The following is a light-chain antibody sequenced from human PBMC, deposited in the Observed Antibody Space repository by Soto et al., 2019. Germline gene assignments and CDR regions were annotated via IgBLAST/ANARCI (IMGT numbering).Light chain of an antibody. Sequence: QSALTQPASVSGSPGQSITIPCPGTSGDVGSYNLVSWYQQHPGKAPKLLIYEVTERPSGVSNRFSGSKSGNTASLTISGLQPDDEADYYCCSDAGNSEVFGTGTKLT. CDR2: EVT. CDR1: SGDVGSYNL. CDR3: CSDAGNSEV. V-gene: IGLV2-23*02. J-gene: IGLJ1*01.